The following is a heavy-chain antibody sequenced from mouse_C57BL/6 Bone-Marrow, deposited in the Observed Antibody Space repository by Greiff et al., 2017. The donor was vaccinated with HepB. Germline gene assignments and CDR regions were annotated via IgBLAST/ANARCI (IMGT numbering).Heavy chain of an antibody. V-gene: IGHV1-39*01. J-gene: IGHJ4*01. CDR2: INPNYGTT. Sequence: VQLKESGPELVKPGASVKISCKASGYSFTDYNMNWVKQSNGKSLEWIGVINPNYGTTSYNQKFKGKATLTVDQSSSTAYMQLNSLTSEDSAVYYCARYLYYDYGEYAMDYWGQGTSVTVSS. CDR1: GYSFTDYN. CDR3: ARYLYYDYGEYAMDY. D-gene: IGHD2-4*01.